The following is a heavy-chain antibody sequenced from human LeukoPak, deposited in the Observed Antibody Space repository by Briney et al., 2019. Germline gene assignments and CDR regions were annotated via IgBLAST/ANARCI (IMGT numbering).Heavy chain of an antibody. D-gene: IGHD2-15*01. V-gene: IGHV3-21*01. CDR3: VRETDCTGGSCYLSHWFDP. CDR2: ISSSSSYI. J-gene: IGHJ5*02. CDR1: GFTFSSYS. Sequence: PGGSLRLSCAASGFTFSSYSMNWVRQAPGKGLEWVSSISSSSSYIYYADSVKGRFTISRDNAKNSLYLQMNSLRAEDTAVYYCVRETDCTGGSCYLSHWFDPWGLGTLVTVSS.